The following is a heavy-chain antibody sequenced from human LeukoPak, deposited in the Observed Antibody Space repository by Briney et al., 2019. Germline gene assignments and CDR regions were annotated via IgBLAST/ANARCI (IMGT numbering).Heavy chain of an antibody. J-gene: IGHJ4*02. CDR1: GGTFSSYA. CDR3: AGGEGPIGVVTAYAY. D-gene: IGHD2-21*02. V-gene: IGHV1-69*04. Sequence: SVKVSCKASGGTFSSYAISWVRQAPGQGLEWMGRIIPILGIANYAQKFQGRVTITADKSTSTAYMELSSLRSEDTAVYYCAGGEGPIGVVTAYAYWGQGTLVTVSS. CDR2: IIPILGIA.